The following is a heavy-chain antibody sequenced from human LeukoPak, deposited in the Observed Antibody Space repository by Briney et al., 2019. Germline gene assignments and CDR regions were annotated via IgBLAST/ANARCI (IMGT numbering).Heavy chain of an antibody. J-gene: IGHJ4*02. Sequence: GGSLRLSCAASGFTFSSYAMHWVRQAPGKGLEWVAVISYDGSNKYYADSVKGRFTISRDNSKNTLYLQMNSLRAEDTAVYYCARGGQNDYWGQGTLVTVSS. V-gene: IGHV3-30-3*01. D-gene: IGHD1-26*01. CDR1: GFTFSSYA. CDR3: ARGGQNDY. CDR2: ISYDGSNK.